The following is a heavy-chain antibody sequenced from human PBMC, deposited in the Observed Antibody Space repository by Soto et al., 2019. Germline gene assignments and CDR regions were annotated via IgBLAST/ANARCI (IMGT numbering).Heavy chain of an antibody. CDR1: GFTFGSNN. CDR3: ARAPGESGSYYGFFDY. Sequence: GGSLRLSCEASGFTFGSNNLNWVRQAPGKGLEWVSYISFSSSDIYYADSVKGRFTISRDNAKSSLYLQMNSLRDEDTAVYYCARAPGESGSYYGFFDYWGHGTLVTVSS. D-gene: IGHD1-26*01. CDR2: ISFSSSDI. V-gene: IGHV3-48*02. J-gene: IGHJ4*01.